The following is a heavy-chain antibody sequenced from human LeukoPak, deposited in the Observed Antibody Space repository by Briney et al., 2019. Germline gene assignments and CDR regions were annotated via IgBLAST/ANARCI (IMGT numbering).Heavy chain of an antibody. J-gene: IGHJ4*02. CDR1: GFTFSSYW. Sequence: GGSLRLSCEASGFTFSSYWLSWVRQAPGKGLEGVANINQDGSQTYYVDSVKGRFTISRDNAKSSLYLQMNSLRAEDTAVYYCARDFGSYWGQGTLVTVSS. CDR2: INQDGSQT. CDR3: ARDFGSY. V-gene: IGHV3-7*01. D-gene: IGHD1-14*01.